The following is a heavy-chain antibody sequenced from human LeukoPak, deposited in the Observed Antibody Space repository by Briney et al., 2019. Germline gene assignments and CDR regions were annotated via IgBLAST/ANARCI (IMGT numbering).Heavy chain of an antibody. CDR2: INHSGST. J-gene: IGHJ6*03. CDR3: ARGVQTGYSSSWSVWSRRYYYYYMDV. V-gene: IGHV4-34*01. D-gene: IGHD6-13*01. CDR1: GGSFSGYY. Sequence: SETLSLTCAVYGGSFSGYYWSWIRQPPGKGLEWIGEINHSGSTNYNPSLKSRVTISVDTSKNQFSLKLSSVTAADTAVYYCARGVQTGYSSSWSVWSRRYYYYYMDVWGKGTTVTVSS.